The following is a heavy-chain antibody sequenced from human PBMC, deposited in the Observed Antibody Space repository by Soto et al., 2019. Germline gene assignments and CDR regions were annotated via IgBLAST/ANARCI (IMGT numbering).Heavy chain of an antibody. CDR2: IIPILDIP. CDR3: ASHFTGVLVLGASPPGGDNYGWDV. V-gene: IGHV1-69*02. J-gene: IGHJ6*02. D-gene: IGHD2-15*01. CDR1: GGTFSRYT. Sequence: QVQLVQSGAEVKKPGSSVKVSCKASGGTFSRYTISWVRQAPGQGLEWMGRIIPILDIPNYAQNFQGRVTNTEDKSNSTAYMELSSLRSDDTAVYYCASHFTGVLVLGASPPGGDNYGWDVWGQGTTVTVSS.